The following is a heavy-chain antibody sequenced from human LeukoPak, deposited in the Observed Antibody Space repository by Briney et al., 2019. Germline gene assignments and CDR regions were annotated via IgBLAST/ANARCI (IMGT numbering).Heavy chain of an antibody. CDR3: ATGPYCSSTSCYNWFDP. J-gene: IGHJ5*02. Sequence: GASVKVSCKVSGYTLTELSMHWVRQAPGKGLEWMGGFDPEDGETIYAQKFQGRVTMTEDTSTDTAYMELSSLRSEDTAVYYCATGPYCSSTSCYNWFDPWGQGTLVTVSS. V-gene: IGHV1-24*01. CDR2: FDPEDGET. D-gene: IGHD2-2*01. CDR1: GYTLTELS.